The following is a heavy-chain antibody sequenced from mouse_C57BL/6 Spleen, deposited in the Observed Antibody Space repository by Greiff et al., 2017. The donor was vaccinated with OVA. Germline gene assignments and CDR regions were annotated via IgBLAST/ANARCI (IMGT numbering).Heavy chain of an antibody. D-gene: IGHD2-12*01. CDR1: GYTFTSYW. J-gene: IGHJ4*01. V-gene: IGHV1-69*01. Sequence: QVQLQQPGAELVMPGASVKLSCKASGYTFTSYWMHWVKQRPGQGLEWIGEIDPSDSYTNYNQKFKGKSTLTVDKSSSTAYMQLSSLTSEDSAVYYCARRAPYYSYAMDYWGQGTSVTVSS. CDR3: ARRAPYYSYAMDY. CDR2: IDPSDSYT.